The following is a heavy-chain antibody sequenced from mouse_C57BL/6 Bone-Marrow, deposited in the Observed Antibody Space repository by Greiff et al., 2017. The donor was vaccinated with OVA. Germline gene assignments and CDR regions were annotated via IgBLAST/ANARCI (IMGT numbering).Heavy chain of an antibody. CDR2: IFPGSGST. V-gene: IGHV1-55*01. D-gene: IGHD1-1*01. CDR1: GYTFTSYW. Sequence: QVQLQQPGAELVKPGASVKMSCKASGYTFTSYWITWVKQRPGQGLEWIGDIFPGSGSTNYNEKFKSKATLTVDPSSSTAYMQLSSLTSEDSAVYYCARGPIYDYGSSLYYAMDYWGQGTSVTVSS. CDR3: ARGPIYDYGSSLYYAMDY. J-gene: IGHJ4*01.